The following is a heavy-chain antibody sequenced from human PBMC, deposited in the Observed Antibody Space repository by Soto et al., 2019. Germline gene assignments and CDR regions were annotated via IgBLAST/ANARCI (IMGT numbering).Heavy chain of an antibody. CDR1: SSGGYS. CDR2: IRSKAYGGTT. Sequence: SSGGYSWSWFRQAPGKGLEWVGFIRSKAYGGTTHYAASVKGRFTISRDDSKSIAYLQMNSLKTEDTAVYYCSTNYYDSSGYDNWFDPWGQGTLVTVSS. D-gene: IGHD3-22*01. V-gene: IGHV3-49*03. CDR3: STNYYDSSGYDNWFDP. J-gene: IGHJ5*02.